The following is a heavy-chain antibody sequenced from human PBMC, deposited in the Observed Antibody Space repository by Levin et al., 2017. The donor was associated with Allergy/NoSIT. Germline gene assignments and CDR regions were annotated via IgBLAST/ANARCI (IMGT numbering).Heavy chain of an antibody. J-gene: IGHJ4*02. Sequence: PGGSLSLSCAASGFTFSDYYMSWIRRAPGKGLEWVSYISNSGTIIYYGDSVKRRFTISRDDAKNSLFLQMNSLRVEDTAMYYCARVTRCGGDCYFLDYWGQGALVTVSS. CDR1: GFTFSDYY. V-gene: IGHV3-11*01. D-gene: IGHD2-21*02. CDR3: ARVTRCGGDCYFLDY. CDR2: ISNSGTII.